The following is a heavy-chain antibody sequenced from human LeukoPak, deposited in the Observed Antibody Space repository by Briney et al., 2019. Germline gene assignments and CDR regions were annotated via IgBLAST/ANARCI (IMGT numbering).Heavy chain of an antibody. CDR2: ISGSGGST. Sequence: SGGSLRLSCAASGFTFSSYAMSWVPRAPGKGLEWVSAISGSGGSTYYADSVKGRFTISRDNSKNTLYLQMNSLRAEDTAVYYCAKSPRGSWYPFDYWGQGTLVTVSS. V-gene: IGHV3-23*01. CDR3: AKSPRGSWYPFDY. D-gene: IGHD6-13*01. CDR1: GFTFSSYA. J-gene: IGHJ4*02.